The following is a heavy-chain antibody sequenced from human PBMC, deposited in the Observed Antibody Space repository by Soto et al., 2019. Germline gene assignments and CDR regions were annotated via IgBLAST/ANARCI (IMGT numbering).Heavy chain of an antibody. D-gene: IGHD3-3*01. CDR2: IYYSGST. Sequence: KPSETLSLTCTVSGGSISSSSYYWGWIRQPPGKGLEWIGSIYYSGSTYYNPSLKSRVTISVDTSKNQFSLKLSSVTAADTAVYYCARHKEFWSGYYVIPYYFDYWGQGTLVTVSS. V-gene: IGHV4-39*01. J-gene: IGHJ4*02. CDR1: GGSISSSSYY. CDR3: ARHKEFWSGYYVIPYYFDY.